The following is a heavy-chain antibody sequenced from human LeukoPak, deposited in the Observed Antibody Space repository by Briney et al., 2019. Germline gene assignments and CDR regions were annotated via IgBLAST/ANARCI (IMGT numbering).Heavy chain of an antibody. CDR1: GYTFTSYA. CDR2: ISAYNGNT. J-gene: IGHJ5*02. CDR3: ARDYNFREKYNWFDP. V-gene: IGHV1-18*01. D-gene: IGHD1-20*01. Sequence: GAPVKVSCKASGYTFTSYAISWVRQAPGRGLEWMGWISAYNGNTNYAQKFQGRVTMTKDTSTSTAYMELRSLRSDDTAVYYCARDYNFREKYNWFDPWGQGTLVSVSS.